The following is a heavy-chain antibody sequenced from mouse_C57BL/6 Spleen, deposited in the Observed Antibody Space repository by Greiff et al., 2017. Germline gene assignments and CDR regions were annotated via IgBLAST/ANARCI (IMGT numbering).Heavy chain of an antibody. Sequence: QVQLKQPGAELVKPGASVKLSCKASGYTFTSYWMHWVKQRPGRGLEWIGRIDPNSGGTKYNEKFKSKATLTVDKPSSTAYMQLSSLTSEDSAVYYCAKVVDYYAMDYWGQGTAVTVSS. D-gene: IGHD1-1*01. J-gene: IGHJ4*01. CDR3: AKVVDYYAMDY. CDR2: IDPNSGGT. V-gene: IGHV1-72*01. CDR1: GYTFTSYW.